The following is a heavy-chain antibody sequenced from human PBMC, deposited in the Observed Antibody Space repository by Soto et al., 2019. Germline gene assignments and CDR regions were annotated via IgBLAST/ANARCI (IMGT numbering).Heavy chain of an antibody. D-gene: IGHD3-3*01. J-gene: IGHJ6*02. CDR3: ARLPYYDFWSGYYTSVYYYYGMYV. V-gene: IGHV4-59*01. CDR2: IYYSGST. Sequence: SETLSLTCTVSGGSISSYYWSWIRQPPGKGLEWIGYIYYSGSTNYNPSLKSRVTISVDTSKNQFSLKLSSVTAADTAVYYCARLPYYDFWSGYYTSVYYYYGMYVWGQGTTVTVSS. CDR1: GGSISSYY.